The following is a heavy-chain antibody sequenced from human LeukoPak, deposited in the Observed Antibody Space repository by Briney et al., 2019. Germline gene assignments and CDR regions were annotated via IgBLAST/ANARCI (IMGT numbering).Heavy chain of an antibody. CDR2: ISAYNGNT. CDR3: ARAEPLVATIFDY. CDR1: GYTFTSYG. V-gene: IGHV1-18*01. J-gene: IGHJ4*02. D-gene: IGHD5-12*01. Sequence: ASVKVSCKTSGYTFTSYGISWVRQAPGQGLEWMGWISAYNGNTNYAQKFQGRLTMTTDTSTSTAYMEMRSLRSDDTAVYYCARAEPLVATIFDYWGQGTLVAVSS.